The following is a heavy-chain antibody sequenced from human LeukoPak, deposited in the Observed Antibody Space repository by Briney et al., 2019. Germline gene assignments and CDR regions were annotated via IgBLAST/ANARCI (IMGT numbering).Heavy chain of an antibody. Sequence: GGSLRLSCAASGFTFSSYSMNWVRQAPGKGVEGVSSISSSSSYIYYADSVKGRFTISRDNAKNSLYLQMNSLRAEDTAVYYCARAGIAAAGTPYYYGMDVWGQGTTVTVSS. J-gene: IGHJ6*02. D-gene: IGHD6-13*01. CDR1: GFTFSSYS. CDR3: ARAGIAAAGTPYYYGMDV. CDR2: ISSSSSYI. V-gene: IGHV3-21*01.